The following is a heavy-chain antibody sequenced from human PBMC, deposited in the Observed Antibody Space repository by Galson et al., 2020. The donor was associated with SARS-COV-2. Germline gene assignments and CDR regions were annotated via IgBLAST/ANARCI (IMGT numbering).Heavy chain of an antibody. J-gene: IGHJ4*02. Sequence: ASVKVSCKASGYTFTGYYIHWVRQAPGQGLEWMGWINPNTGGSNYAQNFQGRVTMTRDTSISTAYMELNSLTSDDTAVYYCARDQWLFLESPEDSWGQGTLVTVSS. D-gene: IGHD3-3*01. V-gene: IGHV1-2*02. CDR3: ARDQWLFLESPEDS. CDR2: INPNTGGS. CDR1: GYTFTGYY.